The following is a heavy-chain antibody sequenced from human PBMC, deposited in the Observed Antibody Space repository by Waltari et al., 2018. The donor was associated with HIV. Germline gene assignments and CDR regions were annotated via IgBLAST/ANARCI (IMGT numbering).Heavy chain of an antibody. CDR1: GFTFSNYW. J-gene: IGHJ4*02. V-gene: IGHV3-7*01. CDR3: ARFYSSTSGRALDY. CDR2: IKQDGGEK. Sequence: EVQLVESGGGLVQPGESLRLSCATSGFTFSNYWMSWVRQAPGKGMEWVAKIKQDGGEKYYVDRVKGRFTMSRDNAKNSLYLQMNSLRAEDTAVYYCARFYSSTSGRALDYWGRGTLVTVSS. D-gene: IGHD2-2*01.